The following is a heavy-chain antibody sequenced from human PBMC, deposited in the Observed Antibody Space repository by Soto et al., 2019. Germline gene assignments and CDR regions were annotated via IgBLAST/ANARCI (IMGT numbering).Heavy chain of an antibody. CDR3: ARSRGQILRYFDWLDP. Sequence: ETLSRTCTVSGGCISSYYCSWIRQPPGKGLEWIGEINHSGSTNYNPSLKSRVTISVDTSKNQFSLKLSSVTAADTAVYYCARSRGQILRYFDWLDPWGQGTLVTVSS. D-gene: IGHD3-9*01. CDR2: INHSGST. V-gene: IGHV4-34*01. CDR1: GGCISSYY. J-gene: IGHJ5*02.